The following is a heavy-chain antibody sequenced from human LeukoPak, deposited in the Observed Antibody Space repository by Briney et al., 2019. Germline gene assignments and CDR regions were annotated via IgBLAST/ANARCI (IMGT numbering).Heavy chain of an antibody. CDR3: ARLRYYYDSSGHFDY. V-gene: IGHV4-39*07. CDR1: GGSISSSSYY. D-gene: IGHD3-22*01. CDR2: IYYSGST. Sequence: SETLSLTCTVSGGSISSSSYYWGWIRQPPGKGLEWIGSIYYSGSTNYNPSLKSRVTISVDTSKNQFSLKLSSVTAADTAVYYCARLRYYYDSSGHFDYWGQGTLVTVSS. J-gene: IGHJ4*02.